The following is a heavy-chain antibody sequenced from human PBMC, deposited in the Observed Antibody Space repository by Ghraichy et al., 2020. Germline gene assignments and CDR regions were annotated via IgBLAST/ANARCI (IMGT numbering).Heavy chain of an antibody. J-gene: IGHJ5*02. CDR2: ISGSGFT. CDR3: ARDRDYSGSGSPDH. D-gene: IGHD3-10*01. Sequence: GGSLRLSCAASGFTVSSTYMNWVRQAPGKGPEWVSIISGSGFTSYIDSVKGRFTISRDNSKNTLYLQMNNLRVEDTAIYYCARDRDYSGSGSPDHWGQGTLVTVSS. CDR1: GFTVSSTY. V-gene: IGHV3-66*01.